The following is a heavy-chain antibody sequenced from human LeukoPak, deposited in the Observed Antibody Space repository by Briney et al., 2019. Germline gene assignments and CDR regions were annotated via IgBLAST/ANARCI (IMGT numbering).Heavy chain of an antibody. CDR3: ARQTTGGYSRSSGRFDY. V-gene: IGHV4-39*01. Sequence: SETLSLTCTVFGVSISTSIYYWGWIRQPPGKGLEWIGSIYYTGSTYYNPSLKKRVTISVDTSKNQLSLKLRSVTAADTAVYYCARQTTGGYSRSSGRFDYWGQGTLVTVSS. CDR2: IYYTGST. J-gene: IGHJ4*02. CDR1: GVSISTSIYY. D-gene: IGHD3-22*01.